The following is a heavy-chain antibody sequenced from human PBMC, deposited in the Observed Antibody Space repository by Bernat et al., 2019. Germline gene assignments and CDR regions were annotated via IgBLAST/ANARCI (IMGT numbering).Heavy chain of an antibody. Sequence: QVHLVQSGAEVKKPGSSVKVSCKASGGTFSTYAITWVRQVTGQGLEWMGWMNPNSGNTGYAQKFQGRVTMTRNTSISTAYMELSSLRSEDTAVYYCARGRRLFYAPWGQGTLVTVSS. V-gene: IGHV1-8*02. CDR3: ARGRRLFYAP. J-gene: IGHJ5*02. CDR1: GGTFSTYA. CDR2: MNPNSGNT. D-gene: IGHD2/OR15-2a*01.